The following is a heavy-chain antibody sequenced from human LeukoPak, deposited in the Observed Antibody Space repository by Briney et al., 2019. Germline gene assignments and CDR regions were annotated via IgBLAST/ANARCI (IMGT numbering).Heavy chain of an antibody. CDR1: GYSFTSSW. J-gene: IGHJ6*02. V-gene: IGHV5-51*01. D-gene: IGHD2-2*01. CDR3: ARPSYCSTTSCAGMDV. Sequence: KDGESLKISCKGSGYSFTSSWIAWVRQMPGKGLEWMGIIYPGDSDTRYSPSFQGQVTISADKSISTAYLQWSSLKASDTAMYYCARPSYCSTTSCAGMDVWGQGTTVTVSS. CDR2: IYPGDSDT.